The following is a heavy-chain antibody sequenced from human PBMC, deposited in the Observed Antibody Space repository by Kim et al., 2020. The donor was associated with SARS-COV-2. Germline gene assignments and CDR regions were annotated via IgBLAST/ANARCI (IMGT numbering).Heavy chain of an antibody. CDR3: ARWDYGSGSYRYLEGDY. Sequence: SETLSLTCAVYGGSFSGYYWIWIRQPPGKGLEWIGEINHSGSTNYNPSLKSRVTISVDTSKNQFSLRLSSVTAADTAVYYCARWDYGSGSYRYLEGDYWGQGALVTVSS. J-gene: IGHJ4*02. CDR1: GGSFSGYY. D-gene: IGHD3-10*01. V-gene: IGHV4-34*01. CDR2: INHSGST.